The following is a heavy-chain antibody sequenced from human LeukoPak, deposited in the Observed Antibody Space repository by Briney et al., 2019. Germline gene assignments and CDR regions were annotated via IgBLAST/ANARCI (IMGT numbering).Heavy chain of an antibody. J-gene: IGHJ4*02. V-gene: IGHV4-39*07. CDR2: IYYSGST. Sequence: PSETLSLTCTVSGGSISSSSYYWGWIRQPPGKGLEWIGSIYYSGSTYYNPSLKSRVTISVDTSKNQFSLKLTSVTAADTAVYYCARYSTSRHYFDYWGQGTLVTVSS. CDR3: ARYSTSRHYFDY. CDR1: GGSISSSSYY. D-gene: IGHD6-6*01.